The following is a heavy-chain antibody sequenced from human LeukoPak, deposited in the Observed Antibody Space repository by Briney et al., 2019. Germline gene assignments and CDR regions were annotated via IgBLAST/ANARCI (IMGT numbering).Heavy chain of an antibody. J-gene: IGHJ4*02. Sequence: SETLSLTCTVSGGSIDTYYWSWIRQPAGKGLEWIGHIYSSGSTIFNPSLKSRVTMSVDTSKNQFSLRLSFVTAADTAVYYCAKDTVPYYWGQGILVTVSS. CDR1: GGSIDTYY. CDR3: AKDTVPYY. V-gene: IGHV4-4*07. D-gene: IGHD3-16*01. CDR2: IYSSGST.